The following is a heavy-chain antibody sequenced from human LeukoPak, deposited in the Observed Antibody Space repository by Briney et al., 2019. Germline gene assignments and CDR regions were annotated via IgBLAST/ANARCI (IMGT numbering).Heavy chain of an antibody. Sequence: GGSLRLSCAASGFTFSSYGMTWVRQAPGKGLEWVSSISSSSSYMYYADSVKGRFTISRDNAKNSLYLQMNSLRAEDTAVYYCARDLGGYYDSSGYYSPDYYFDYWGQGTLVTVSS. CDR1: GFTFSSYG. V-gene: IGHV3-21*01. CDR2: ISSSSSYM. D-gene: IGHD3-22*01. CDR3: ARDLGGYYDSSGYYSPDYYFDY. J-gene: IGHJ4*02.